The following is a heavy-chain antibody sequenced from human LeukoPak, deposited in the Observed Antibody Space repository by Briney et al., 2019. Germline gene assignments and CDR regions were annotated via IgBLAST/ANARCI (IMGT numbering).Heavy chain of an antibody. J-gene: IGHJ4*02. D-gene: IGHD6-6*01. CDR2: IYYSGNT. Sequence: SETLSLTCTVYSGSISSNSYYWGWIRQPPGKGLEWIGNIYYSGNTHYNPSLMSRVTIFVDTSKNLISLKLSSVTAADTAVYYCARRWKAARPGDYFDYWGQGTLVTVSS. V-gene: IGHV4-39*01. CDR1: SGSISSNSYY. CDR3: ARRWKAARPGDYFDY.